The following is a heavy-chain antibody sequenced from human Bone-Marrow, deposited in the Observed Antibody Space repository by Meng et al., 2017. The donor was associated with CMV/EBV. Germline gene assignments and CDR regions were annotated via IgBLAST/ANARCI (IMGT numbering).Heavy chain of an antibody. D-gene: IGHD3-22*01. CDR3: AREGEDYYDSSGYHDWPYFDL. J-gene: IGHJ2*01. CDR2: TYYRSKWYN. V-gene: IGHV6-1*01. CDR1: GDSVSSNSAA. Sequence: SETLSLTCAISGDSVSSNSAAWNWIRQSPSRGLEWLGRTYYRSKWYNDYAVSVKSRITINPDTSKNQFSLQLNSVTPEDTAVYYCAREGEDYYDSSGYHDWPYFDLWGRGTLATVSS.